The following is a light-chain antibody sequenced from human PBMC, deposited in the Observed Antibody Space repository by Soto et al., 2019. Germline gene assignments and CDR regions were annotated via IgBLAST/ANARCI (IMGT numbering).Light chain of an antibody. Sequence: IVVTQSPATLVLSLGERATLAXRASHSFSINLSWYQQTAGXAPRXXXDDXSTRATGGPARFSGSGSGTEFTLTISSPQSEDFAVYYCQQYNNWPPTFGQGTRLEIK. CDR3: QQYNNWPPT. V-gene: IGKV3-15*01. J-gene: IGKJ5*01. CDR1: HSFSIN. CDR2: DXS.